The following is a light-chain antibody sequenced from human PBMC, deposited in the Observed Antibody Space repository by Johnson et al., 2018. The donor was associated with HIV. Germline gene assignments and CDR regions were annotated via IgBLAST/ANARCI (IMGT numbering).Light chain of an antibody. J-gene: IGLJ1*01. CDR1: SSNIGNNY. CDR3: GTWDSSLSAGVYV. Sequence: QSVLTQPPSVSAAPGQKVTISCSGSSSNIGNNYVSWYQQLPGTAPKLLIYDNNKRPSGIPDRFSGSKSGTSATLGITGLQTGDEADYYCGTWDSSLSAGVYVLGNGTKVTFL. CDR2: DNN. V-gene: IGLV1-51*01.